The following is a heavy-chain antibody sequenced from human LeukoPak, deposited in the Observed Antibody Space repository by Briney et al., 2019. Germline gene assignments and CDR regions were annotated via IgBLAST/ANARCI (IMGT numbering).Heavy chain of an antibody. CDR3: ARPVWFGESNRDAFDI. J-gene: IGHJ3*02. V-gene: IGHV3-30*04. CDR2: ISYDGSNK. D-gene: IGHD3-10*01. Sequence: GSLRLSCAASGFTFSSYAMHWVRQAPGKGLEWVAVISYDGSNKYYADSVKGRFTISRDNSKNTLYLQMNSLRAEDTAVYYCARPVWFGESNRDAFDIWGQGTMVTVSS. CDR1: GFTFSSYA.